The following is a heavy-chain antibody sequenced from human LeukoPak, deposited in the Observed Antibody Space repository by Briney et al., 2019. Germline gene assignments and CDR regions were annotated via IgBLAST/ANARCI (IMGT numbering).Heavy chain of an antibody. CDR3: ARGNYYDSSGYSKGGAAFDI. CDR2: IIPIFGTA. V-gene: IGHV1-69*01. CDR1: GGTFSSYA. Sequence: GASVKVSCKASGGTFSSYAISWVRQAPGQGLEWMGGIIPIFGTATYSKKFQGRVTITPDESTSTAYMELSSLRSEDTAVYYCARGNYYDSSGYSKGGAAFDIWGQGTMVTVSS. J-gene: IGHJ3*02. D-gene: IGHD3-22*01.